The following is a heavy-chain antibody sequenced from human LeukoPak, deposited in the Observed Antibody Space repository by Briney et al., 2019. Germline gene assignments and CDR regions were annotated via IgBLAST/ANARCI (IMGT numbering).Heavy chain of an antibody. V-gene: IGHV4-59*08. CDR1: GGSISSYY. CDR2: IYYSGST. D-gene: IGHD5-18*01. J-gene: IGHJ4*02. CDR3: ARSGYSYGPDFDY. Sequence: PSETLSLTCTVSGGSISSYYWSWIRQPPGKGLEWIGYIYYSGSTTYNPSLKSRVTISVDTSKNQFSLKLSSVTAADTAVYYCARSGYSYGPDFDYWGQGTLVTVSS.